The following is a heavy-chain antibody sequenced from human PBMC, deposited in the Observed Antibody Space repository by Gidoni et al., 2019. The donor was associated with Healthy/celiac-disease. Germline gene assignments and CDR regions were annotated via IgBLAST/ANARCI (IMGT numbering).Heavy chain of an antibody. CDR1: GFTFNSYG. V-gene: IGHV3-30*18. J-gene: IGHJ6*03. D-gene: IGHD2-2*01. Sequence: VQPGRSLRLSCAASGFTFNSYGMHWVRQAPGKGLGWVAVISYAGSNKYYADSVKGRFTITRDNSKNTLYLQMNSLRAVDTAVYYCSKGGGPAAMGGYYYYYMDVWGKGTTVTVSS. CDR3: SKGGGPAAMGGYYYYYMDV. CDR2: ISYAGSNK.